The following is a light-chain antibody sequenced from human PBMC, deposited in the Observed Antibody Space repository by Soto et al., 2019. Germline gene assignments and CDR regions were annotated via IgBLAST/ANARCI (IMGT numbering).Light chain of an antibody. CDR2: GAS. CDR3: QLLT. V-gene: IGKV3-20*01. J-gene: IGKJ4*01. Sequence: EVVLTQSPATLSLSPGERATLSCRASQSISSGFLAWYQQKFGQPPRLLIYGASSMAPGIPDRFSVSGSGTHFTLTISRLEPEDSAVYYCQLLTFGGGTKVEIK. CDR1: QSISSGF.